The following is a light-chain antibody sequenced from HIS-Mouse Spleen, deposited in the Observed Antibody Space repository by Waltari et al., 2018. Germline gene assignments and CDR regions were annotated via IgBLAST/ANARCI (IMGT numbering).Light chain of an antibody. V-gene: IGLV3-10*01. CDR2: QDS. CDR1: ALPQHY. J-gene: IGLJ2*01. Sequence: SYELTQPPSVSVSPGQTARITCPGDALPQHYAYWYQQKSGQAPVLVIYQDSKRPSGIPERFSGSSSGTMATLTISGAQVEDEADYYCYSTDSSGNHRVFGGGTKLTVL. CDR3: YSTDSSGNHRV.